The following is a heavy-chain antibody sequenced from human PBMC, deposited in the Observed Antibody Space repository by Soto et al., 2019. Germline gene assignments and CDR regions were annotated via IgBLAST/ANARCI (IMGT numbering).Heavy chain of an antibody. Sequence: ASVKVSCKASGYTFTSYAMHWVRQAPGQRLEWMGWINAGNGNTKYSQKFQGRVTITRDTSASTAYMELSSLRSEDTAVYYCARDLGSLYYYDSSGFDYWGQGTLVTVSS. D-gene: IGHD3-22*01. CDR3: ARDLGSLYYYDSSGFDY. CDR1: GYTFTSYA. CDR2: INAGNGNT. J-gene: IGHJ4*02. V-gene: IGHV1-3*01.